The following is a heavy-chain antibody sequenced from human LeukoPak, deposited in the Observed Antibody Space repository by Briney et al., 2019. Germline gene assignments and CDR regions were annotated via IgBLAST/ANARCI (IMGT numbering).Heavy chain of an antibody. Sequence: GGSLRLSCAASGFTFSGYGMHWVRQAPGKGLEWVATIWYDGSNEYYVDSVKGRFTISRDNSKNTLYLQMNSLRVEDTAVYYCAKGRRWGAEDAFDIWGQGTMVTVSS. V-gene: IGHV3-33*06. CDR1: GFTFSGYG. D-gene: IGHD1-14*01. CDR2: IWYDGSNE. CDR3: AKGRRWGAEDAFDI. J-gene: IGHJ3*02.